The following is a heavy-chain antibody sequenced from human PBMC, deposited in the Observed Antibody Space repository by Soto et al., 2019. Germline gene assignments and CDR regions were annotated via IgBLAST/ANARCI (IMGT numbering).Heavy chain of an antibody. D-gene: IGHD3-3*01. CDR1: GFTFSSYA. Sequence: EVQLLESGGGLVQPGGSLRLSCAASGFTFSSYAMSWVRQAPGKGLEWVSAISGSGGSTYYADSMKGRFTISRDNSKNTLYLQMNSLRAEDTAVYYCAKDGGITIFYGMDVWGQGTTVTVSS. CDR3: AKDGGITIFYGMDV. J-gene: IGHJ6*02. CDR2: ISGSGGST. V-gene: IGHV3-23*01.